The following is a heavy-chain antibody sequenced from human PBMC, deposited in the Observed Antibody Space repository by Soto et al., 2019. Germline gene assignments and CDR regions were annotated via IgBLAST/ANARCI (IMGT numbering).Heavy chain of an antibody. J-gene: IGHJ4*02. CDR3: ARQIYDSDTGPNFQYYFDS. CDR2: IDPSDSQT. D-gene: IGHD3-22*01. Sequence: GESLKISCKGSGYSFAGYWITWVRQKPGKGLEWMGRIDPSDSQTYYSPSFRGHVTISVTKSITTVFLQWSSLRASDTAMYYCARQIYDSDTGPNFQYYFDSWGPGTPVPSPQ. CDR1: GYSFAGYW. V-gene: IGHV5-10-1*01.